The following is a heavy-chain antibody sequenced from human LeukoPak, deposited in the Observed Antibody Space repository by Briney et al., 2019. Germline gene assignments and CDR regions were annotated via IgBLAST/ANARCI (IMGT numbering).Heavy chain of an antibody. Sequence: PGGSLRLSCAADGFTFRKHWMSWVRQAMGKGLEGVAKIKEDGSEKHYVDSVKGRFTISRDNTKNSLYLQMNSLRAEDTAVYYCARDYTGGWNDYWGQGTLVIVSS. V-gene: IGHV3-7*01. CDR3: ARDYTGGWNDY. CDR1: GFTFRKHW. CDR2: IKEDGSEK. D-gene: IGHD7-27*01. J-gene: IGHJ4*02.